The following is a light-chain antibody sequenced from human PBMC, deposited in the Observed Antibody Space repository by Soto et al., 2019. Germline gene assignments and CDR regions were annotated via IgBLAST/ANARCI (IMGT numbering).Light chain of an antibody. CDR3: QQSYSTPLT. CDR1: QTISSY. V-gene: IGKV1-39*01. J-gene: IGKJ4*01. Sequence: SQTISSYLDWYQQKPGKAPKFLIYAASSLQSGVPSRFSGSGSGTDFTLTISSLQPEDFATYYCQQSYSTPLTFGGGTKVDIK. CDR2: AAS.